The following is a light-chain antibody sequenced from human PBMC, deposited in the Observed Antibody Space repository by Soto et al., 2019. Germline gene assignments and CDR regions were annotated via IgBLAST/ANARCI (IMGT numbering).Light chain of an antibody. CDR1: SSDVGGYNY. J-gene: IGLJ1*01. CDR3: SSYTSSSTPYV. V-gene: IGLV2-14*01. CDR2: DVS. Sequence: QSALTQPASVSGSPGQSITISCTGTSSDVGGYNYVSWYQQHPGKAPKLMIYDVSNRPSGVSNRFSGSKSGNTASLTISGIQAKVEADYYCSSYTSSSTPYVVGTGTKLTVL.